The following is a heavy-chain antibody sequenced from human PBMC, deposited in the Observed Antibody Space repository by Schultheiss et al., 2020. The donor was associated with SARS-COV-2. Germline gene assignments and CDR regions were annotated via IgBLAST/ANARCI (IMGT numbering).Heavy chain of an antibody. CDR2: ISGGGGSI. J-gene: IGHJ4*02. D-gene: IGHD4-17*01. V-gene: IGHV3-23*01. CDR1: GFTFSSYG. Sequence: GGSLRLSCAASGFTFSSYGMAWVRQAPGKGLEWVADISGGGGSIDYADPVKGRFTVSRDNAKNSLYLQMNSLRAEDTAVYYCAKDTTRGTYGDYVFDYWGQGTLVTVPQ. CDR3: AKDTTRGTYGDYVFDY.